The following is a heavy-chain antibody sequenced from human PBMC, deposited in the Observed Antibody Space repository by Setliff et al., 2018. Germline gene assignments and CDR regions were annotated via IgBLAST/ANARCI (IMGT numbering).Heavy chain of an antibody. CDR1: GFSLSTSGVG. V-gene: IGHV2-5*02. Sequence: SGPTLVNPTQTLTLTCTVSGFSLSTSGVGVGWIRQPPGKALEWLAMIFWDDEKLYRPSLKNRLTITRDSLKRQVVLTLTNVDPVDTATYYCAHRGGYGADSLYYFDVWGQGTLVTVSS. CDR2: IFWDDEK. J-gene: IGHJ4*02. CDR3: AHRGGYGADSLYYFDV. D-gene: IGHD3-10*01.